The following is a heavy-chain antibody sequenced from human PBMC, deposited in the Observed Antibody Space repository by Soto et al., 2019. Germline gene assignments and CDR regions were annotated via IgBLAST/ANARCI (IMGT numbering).Heavy chain of an antibody. J-gene: IGHJ5*02. CDR1: GYTSNSYY. CDR2: IIPILGIA. D-gene: IGHD3-10*01. V-gene: IGHV1-69*04. Sequence: SVKVSCKASGYTSNSYYMHWVRQAPGQGLEWMGRIIPILGIANYAQKFQGRVTITADKSTSTAYMELSSLRSEDTAVYYCARGGPGFGELRWFDPWGQGTLVTVSS. CDR3: ARGGPGFGELRWFDP.